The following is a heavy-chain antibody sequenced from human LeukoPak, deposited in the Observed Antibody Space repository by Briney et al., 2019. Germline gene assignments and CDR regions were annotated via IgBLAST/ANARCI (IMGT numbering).Heavy chain of an antibody. J-gene: IGHJ4*02. Sequence: PGGSLRLSCAASGFTFSSYAMSWVRQAPGKGLEWVSAISGSGGSTYYADSVKGRFTISRDNSKNTLYLQMNSLRAEDTAVHYFAKSMLGLLRYYFDYWGQGTLVTVSS. V-gene: IGHV3-23*01. CDR3: AKSMLGLLRYYFDY. CDR2: ISGSGGST. CDR1: GFTFSSYA. D-gene: IGHD3-22*01.